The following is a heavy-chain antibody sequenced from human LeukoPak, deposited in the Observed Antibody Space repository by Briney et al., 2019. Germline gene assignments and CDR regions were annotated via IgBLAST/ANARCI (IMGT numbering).Heavy chain of an antibody. CDR2: VSSGGSTI. CDR1: EFVLSDYY. D-gene: IGHD3-10*01. CDR3: AREMEGDYGSGTFFDH. V-gene: IGHV3-11*01. Sequence: GGSLRLSCAASEFVLSDYYMSWIRQAPGKGLEWISYVSSGGSTISYADSVRGRFTISRDNAKNSLYLQMNSLRAEDTAVYYCAREMEGDYGSGTFFDHWGQGNMVTVSS. J-gene: IGHJ4*02.